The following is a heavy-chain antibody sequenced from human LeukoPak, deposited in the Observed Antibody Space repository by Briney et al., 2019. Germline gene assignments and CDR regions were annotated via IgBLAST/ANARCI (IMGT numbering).Heavy chain of an antibody. CDR1: GFTFDDYA. CDR2: ISWNSGSI. V-gene: IGHV3-9*01. J-gene: IGHJ6*02. Sequence: PGGSLRLSSAASGFTFDDYAMYWVRQAPGKGLEWVSGISWNSGSIGYADSVKGRFTISRDNAKNSLYLQMNSLRAEDTALYYCAKGLVRGRYYYYGMDVWGQGTTVTVS. D-gene: IGHD3-10*01. CDR3: AKGLVRGRYYYYGMDV.